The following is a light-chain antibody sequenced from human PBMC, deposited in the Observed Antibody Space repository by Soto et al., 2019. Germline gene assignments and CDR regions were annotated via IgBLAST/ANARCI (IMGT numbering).Light chain of an antibody. CDR3: QNYDSAPWT. V-gene: IGKV1-27*01. CDR2: TAS. CDR1: RDITDY. J-gene: IGKJ1*01. Sequence: DIQMTQSPSSLSASVGDRVTITCRASRDITDYLAWYQQKPGQVPKLLVYTASTLQSGVPSRFTASGSGTDFTLTITGLQPEDFATYYCQNYDSAPWTFGQGTKVDI.